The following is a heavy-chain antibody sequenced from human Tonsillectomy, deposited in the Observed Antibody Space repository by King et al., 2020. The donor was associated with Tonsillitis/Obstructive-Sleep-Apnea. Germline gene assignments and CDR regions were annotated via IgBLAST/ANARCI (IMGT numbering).Heavy chain of an antibody. CDR2: LYSGGST. Sequence: VQLVESGGGLIQPGGSLRLSCAASGCTVSSNYMSWVRQAPGKGLEWVSVLYSGGSTYYADSVKGRFTISRDNSKNTLYLQMNSLRAEDTAVYYCARAGYSSSWSLFDYWGQGTLVTVSS. V-gene: IGHV3-53*01. CDR3: ARAGYSSSWSLFDY. CDR1: GCTVSSNY. J-gene: IGHJ4*02. D-gene: IGHD6-13*01.